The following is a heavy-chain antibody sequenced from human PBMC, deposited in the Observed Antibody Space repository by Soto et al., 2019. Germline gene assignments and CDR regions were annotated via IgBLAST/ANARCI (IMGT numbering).Heavy chain of an antibody. V-gene: IGHV4-30-4*01. Sequence: ASETLSLTCTVSGGSISSGDYYWSWIRQPPGKGLEWIGYIYYSGSTYYNPSLKSRVTISVDTSKNQFSLKLSSVTAADTAVYYCARDPPGADFWSGKTYGMDVWGQGTTVTVSS. D-gene: IGHD3-3*01. CDR3: ARDPPGADFWSGKTYGMDV. J-gene: IGHJ6*02. CDR2: IYYSGST. CDR1: GGSISSGDYY.